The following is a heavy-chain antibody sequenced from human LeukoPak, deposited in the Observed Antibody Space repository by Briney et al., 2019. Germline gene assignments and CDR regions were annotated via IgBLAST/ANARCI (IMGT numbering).Heavy chain of an antibody. V-gene: IGHV3-74*01. CDR3: VGGDY. J-gene: IGHJ4*02. Sequence: PGGSLRLSCAASGFTFSQYWMYWVLQAPGKGLVWVSYISTDGSIINDADSVKGRFTISRDNAKNTLYLQMNSLRVEDTAVYYCVGGDYWGQGTLVTVSS. CDR1: GFTFSQYW. CDR2: ISTDGSII.